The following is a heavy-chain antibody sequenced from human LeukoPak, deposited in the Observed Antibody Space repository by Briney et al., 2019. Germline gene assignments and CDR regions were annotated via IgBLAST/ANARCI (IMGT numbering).Heavy chain of an antibody. J-gene: IGHJ4*02. CDR3: ARGGGPPGTEFYDSSGYPFDY. CDR1: GGSISSSNW. Sequence: PSGTLSLTCAVSGGSISSSNWWSWVRQPPGKGLEWIGEIYHSGSTNYNPSLKSRVTISVDKSKNQFSLKLSSVTAADTAVYYCARGGGPPGTEFYDSSGYPFDYWGQGTLVTVSS. V-gene: IGHV4-4*02. CDR2: IYHSGST. D-gene: IGHD3-22*01.